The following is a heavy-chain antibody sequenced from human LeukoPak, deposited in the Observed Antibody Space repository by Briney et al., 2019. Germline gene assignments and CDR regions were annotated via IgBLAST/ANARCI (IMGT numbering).Heavy chain of an antibody. Sequence: GASVNVSCKASGYTFTGQYMHWVRQAPGQGLEWMGWIKPDTGVTYYAQNFQGRFTMTTDTSISTVYMELSSLRSDDTAVYYCARDNNWGPDYWGQGTLVTVSS. V-gene: IGHV1-2*02. CDR3: ARDNNWGPDY. CDR1: GYTFTGQY. CDR2: IKPDTGVT. J-gene: IGHJ4*02. D-gene: IGHD7-27*01.